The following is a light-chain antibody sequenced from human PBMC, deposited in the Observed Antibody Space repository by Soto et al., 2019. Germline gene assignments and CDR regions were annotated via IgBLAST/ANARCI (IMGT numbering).Light chain of an antibody. Sequence: DIQMTQSPSSLSASVGDRVTITCRASQGIRDYLAWYQQKPGKVPKLLIYAASTLQSGVSSRFSGSGSGTDFTLTIRSLQPEDVATYYCQKYNAAPWTFGQGTKVEIK. CDR2: AAS. CDR3: QKYNAAPWT. J-gene: IGKJ1*01. CDR1: QGIRDY. V-gene: IGKV1-27*01.